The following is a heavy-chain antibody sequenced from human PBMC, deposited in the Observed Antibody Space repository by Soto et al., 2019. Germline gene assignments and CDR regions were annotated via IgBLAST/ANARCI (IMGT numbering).Heavy chain of an antibody. V-gene: IGHV4-39*01. Sequence: SETLSLTCTVSGGSISSSSYYWGWIRQPPGKGLEWIGSIYYSGSTYYNPSLKSRVTISVDTSKNQFSLKLSSVTAADTAVYYCARHPGYSCGLGIDYWGQGTLVTVSS. J-gene: IGHJ4*02. CDR3: ARHPGYSCGLGIDY. D-gene: IGHD5-18*01. CDR2: IYYSGST. CDR1: GGSISSSSYY.